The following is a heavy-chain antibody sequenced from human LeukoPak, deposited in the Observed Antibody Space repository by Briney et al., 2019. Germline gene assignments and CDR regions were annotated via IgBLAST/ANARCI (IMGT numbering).Heavy chain of an antibody. D-gene: IGHD4-23*01. CDR2: ISGSGGAT. Sequence: PGGSLRLSCAASGLSFSSYAMSWVRQAPEKGLEWVSTISGSGGATYYTDSVKGRFTISRDSSKNTLYLQMNSLRAEDTALYYCAKHYGGNSGDSALDIWGQGTMVTVSS. CDR1: GLSFSSYA. V-gene: IGHV3-23*01. J-gene: IGHJ3*02. CDR3: AKHYGGNSGDSALDI.